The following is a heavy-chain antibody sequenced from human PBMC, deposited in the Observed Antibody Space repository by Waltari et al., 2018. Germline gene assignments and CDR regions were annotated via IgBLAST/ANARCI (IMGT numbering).Heavy chain of an antibody. Sequence: QVQLVQSGAEVKKPGASVKVSCKASGYAFTNYDINWVRQATGQGLEWMGWMNPNNAKTGYSQQLQGRVTITRNTSISTAYMELSSLRSDDTAVYYCARTSSGYYGRVPVDYWGQGTLVIVSS. CDR2: MNPNNAKT. J-gene: IGHJ4*02. CDR3: ARTSSGYYGRVPVDY. CDR1: GYAFTNYD. D-gene: IGHD3-22*01. V-gene: IGHV1-8*03.